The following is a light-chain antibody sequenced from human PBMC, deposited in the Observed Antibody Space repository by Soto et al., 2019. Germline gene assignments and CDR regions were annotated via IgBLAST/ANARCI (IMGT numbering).Light chain of an antibody. V-gene: IGKV1-27*01. CDR2: AAS. CDR3: QKYNSAPLT. Sequence: IQMTQSPSSLSAYTGDRVTITCRASQGISNHLAWYQQKPGKVPKLLIYAASTLQSGVPSRFSVSGSGTDFTLIISSLQPEDVATYYCQKYNSAPLTFGGGTKVDIK. J-gene: IGKJ4*01. CDR1: QGISNH.